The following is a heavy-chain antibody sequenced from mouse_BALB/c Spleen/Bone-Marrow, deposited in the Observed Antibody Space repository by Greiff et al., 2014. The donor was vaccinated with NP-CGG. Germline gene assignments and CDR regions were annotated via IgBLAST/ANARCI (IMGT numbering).Heavy chain of an antibody. CDR3: ARKAYYTNWWYFDV. D-gene: IGHD2-5*01. V-gene: IGHV1-39*01. CDR2: IDPYYGDT. J-gene: IGHJ1*01. CDR1: GYSFSGYN. Sequence: LKESGPELEKPGASVKISCKASGYSFSGYNLNWVKQNSGQSLEWIGNIDPYYGDTTYNQKFKGKATLTVDRSSSTAYMQLKSLTSEDSAVYYCARKAYYTNWWYFDVWGAGTTVTVSS.